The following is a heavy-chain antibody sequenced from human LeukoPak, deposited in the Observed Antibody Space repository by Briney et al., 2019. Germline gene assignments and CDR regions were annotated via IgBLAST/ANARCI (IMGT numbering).Heavy chain of an antibody. D-gene: IGHD3-22*01. J-gene: IGHJ3*02. CDR3: ARRSSGYTSDGDAFDI. CDR1: GFTFRIYW. Sequence: GGSLRLSCVASGFTFRIYWMTWVRQAPGKGLEWVANIQQGGSEKNYVGSVKGRFTISRDNAKNSLYLQMNSLRAEDTAVYHCARRSSGYTSDGDAFDIWGQGTMVTVSS. V-gene: IGHV3-7*01. CDR2: IQQGGSEK.